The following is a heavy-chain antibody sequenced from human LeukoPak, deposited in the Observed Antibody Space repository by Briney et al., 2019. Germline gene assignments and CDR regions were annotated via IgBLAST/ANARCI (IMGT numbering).Heavy chain of an antibody. D-gene: IGHD6-6*01. CDR1: GFTFSSYA. CDR3: ASDEYSSSSY. J-gene: IGHJ4*02. CDR2: ISYDGSNK. V-gene: IGHV3-30*04. Sequence: PGRSLRLSCAASGFTFSSYAMHWVRQAPGKGLEWVAVISYDGSNKYYADSVKGRFTISRDNSKNTLYLQINSLRAEDTAVYYCASDEYSSSSYWGQGTLVTVSS.